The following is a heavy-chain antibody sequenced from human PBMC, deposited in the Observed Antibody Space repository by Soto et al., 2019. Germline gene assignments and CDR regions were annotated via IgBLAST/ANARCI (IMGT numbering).Heavy chain of an antibody. CDR2: INSDGSST. CDR3: ARDLSGPIDY. Sequence: GGSLRLSCAVSGFTFSNYWMHWVRQTPGKGLLWLSRINSDGSSTIYADSVKGRFTSSRDNAKNTLYLQMNSLRGEDTAIYYCARDLSGPIDYWGQGTLVTVSS. CDR1: GFTFSNYW. J-gene: IGHJ4*02. V-gene: IGHV3-74*01.